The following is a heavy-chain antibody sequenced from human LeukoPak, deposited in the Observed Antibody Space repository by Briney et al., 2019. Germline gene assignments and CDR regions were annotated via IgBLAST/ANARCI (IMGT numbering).Heavy chain of an antibody. J-gene: IGHJ5*02. Sequence: SVKVSCKASGGTFTSYAISWVRQAPGQGLEWMGRIIPIFGIANYAQKFQGRVTITADKSTSTAYMELSSLRSEDTAVYYCARTVTTASGLVSSVNWFDPWGQGTLVTVSS. CDR3: ARTVTTASGLVSSVNWFDP. V-gene: IGHV1-69*04. CDR1: GGTFTSYA. D-gene: IGHD4-17*01. CDR2: IIPIFGIA.